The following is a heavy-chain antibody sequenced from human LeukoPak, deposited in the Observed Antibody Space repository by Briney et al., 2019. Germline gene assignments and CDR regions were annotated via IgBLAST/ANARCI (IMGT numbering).Heavy chain of an antibody. CDR2: ISYDGSNK. CDR1: GFTFSSYG. V-gene: IGHV3-30*18. CDR3: AKLQGSIGLV. Sequence: PGGSLRLSCAASGFTFSSYGMHWVRHAPAKGLEWVAVISYDGSNKYYADSAKGRFTISRDNSKNTLYLQMNSLRAEDTAVYYCAKLQGSIGLVWGQGTLVTVSS. J-gene: IGHJ4*02. D-gene: IGHD2-8*02.